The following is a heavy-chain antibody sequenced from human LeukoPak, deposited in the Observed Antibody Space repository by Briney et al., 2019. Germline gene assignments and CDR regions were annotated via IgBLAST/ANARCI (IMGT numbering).Heavy chain of an antibody. Sequence: GASVKVSCKASGYTFTSYGISWVRQAPGQGLEWMGWISAYNGNTNYAQKLQGRVTMTTDTSTSTAYMELRNVRSDSTGVYCCAREGGGVGYYYYMDVWGKGTTVTVSS. D-gene: IGHD3-16*01. J-gene: IGHJ6*03. CDR3: AREGGGVGYYYYMDV. CDR1: GYTFTSYG. CDR2: ISAYNGNT. V-gene: IGHV1-18*01.